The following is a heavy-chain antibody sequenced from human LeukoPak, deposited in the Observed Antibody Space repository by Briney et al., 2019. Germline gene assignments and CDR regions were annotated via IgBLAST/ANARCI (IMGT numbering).Heavy chain of an antibody. CDR3: ARGGWLEGYNWFDP. Sequence: ASVKVSCKASGYTFTSYDINWVRQATGQGLEWMGWMNPNSGNTDYAQKFQGRVTMTRNTSISTAYMELSSLRSEDTAVYYCARGGWLEGYNWFDPWGQGTLVTVSS. CDR2: MNPNSGNT. D-gene: IGHD6-19*01. J-gene: IGHJ5*02. CDR1: GYTFTSYD. V-gene: IGHV1-8*01.